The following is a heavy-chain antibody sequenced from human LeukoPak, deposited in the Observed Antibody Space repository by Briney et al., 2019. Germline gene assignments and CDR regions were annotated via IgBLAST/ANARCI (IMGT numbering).Heavy chain of an antibody. Sequence: ASVEVSCKASGYTFTSYGISWVRQAPGQGLEWMGWISVYNGNTNYAQKFQGRVTMTTDTSTSTAYMELRGLRSDDTAVYYCARDRGRTVVTPGPFSSEDWGQGTLVTVSS. CDR1: GYTFTSYG. J-gene: IGHJ4*02. D-gene: IGHD4-23*01. V-gene: IGHV1-18*01. CDR3: ARDRGRTVVTPGPFSSED. CDR2: ISVYNGNT.